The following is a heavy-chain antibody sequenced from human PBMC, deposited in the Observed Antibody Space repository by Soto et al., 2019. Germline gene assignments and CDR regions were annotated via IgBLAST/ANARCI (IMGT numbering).Heavy chain of an antibody. V-gene: IGHV4-4*02. J-gene: IGHJ6*02. Sequence: SETLSLTCAVSGGSISSSNWWSWVRQPPGKGLEWIGEIYHSGSTNYNPSLKSRVTISVDKSKNQFSLKLSSVTAADTAVYYCARLGIKRGNYGMDVWGQGTTVTVSS. CDR1: GGSISSSNW. D-gene: IGHD3-16*01. CDR3: ARLGIKRGNYGMDV. CDR2: IYHSGST.